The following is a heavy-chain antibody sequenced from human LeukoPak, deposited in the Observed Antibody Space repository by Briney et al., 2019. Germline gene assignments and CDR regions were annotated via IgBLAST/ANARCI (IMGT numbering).Heavy chain of an antibody. CDR2: INPNSGGT. J-gene: IGHJ4*02. V-gene: IGHV1-2*02. Sequence: GASVKVSCKASGYTFTNNFMHWVRQAPGQGLEWMGWINPNSGGTNYAQKFQGRVTMTRDTSISTAYMELSRLRSDDTAVYYCARDASSSGWTVFDYWGQGTLVTVSS. D-gene: IGHD6-19*01. CDR1: GYTFTNNF. CDR3: ARDASSSGWTVFDY.